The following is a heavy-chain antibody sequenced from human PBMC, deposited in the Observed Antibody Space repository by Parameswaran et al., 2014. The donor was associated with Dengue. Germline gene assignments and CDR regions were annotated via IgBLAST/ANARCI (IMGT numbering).Heavy chain of an antibody. CDR1: GFTFSSYE. CDR3: ARQLWLNSFDY. V-gene: IGHV3-48*03. D-gene: IGHD5-18*01. CDR2: ISSSGSTI. Sequence: SLKISCAASGFTFSSYEMDWVRQAPGKGLEWVSYISSSGSTIYYADSVKGRFTISRDNAKNSLYLQMNSLRAEDTAVYYCARQLWLNSFDYWGQGTLVTVSS. J-gene: IGHJ4*02.